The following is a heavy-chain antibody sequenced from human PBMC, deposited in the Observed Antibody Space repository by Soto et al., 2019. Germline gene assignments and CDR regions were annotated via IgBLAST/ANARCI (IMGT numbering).Heavy chain of an antibody. CDR3: ARERYYYDSSGYSQPHWFDP. CDR2: IIPIFGTA. D-gene: IGHD3-22*01. J-gene: IGHJ5*02. Sequence: QVQLVQSGAEVKKPGSSVKVSCKASGGTFSSYAISWVRQAPGQGLEWMGGIIPIFGTANYAQKFQGRVTITADESTSTADMELSSLRSEDTAVYYCARERYYYDSSGYSQPHWFDPWGQGTLVTVSS. CDR1: GGTFSSYA. V-gene: IGHV1-69*01.